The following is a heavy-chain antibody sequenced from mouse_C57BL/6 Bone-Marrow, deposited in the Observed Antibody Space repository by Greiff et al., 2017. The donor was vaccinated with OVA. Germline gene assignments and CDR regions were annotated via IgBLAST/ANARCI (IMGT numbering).Heavy chain of an antibody. Sequence: VQLQQPGAELVMPGASVKLSCKASGYTFTSYWMHWVKQRPGQGLKWIGEIDPSDSYTNYNQKFKGKSTLTVDKSSSTAYMQLSSLTSEDSAVYYCARGGFAYWGQGTLVTVSA. CDR2: IDPSDSYT. J-gene: IGHJ3*01. V-gene: IGHV1-69*01. CDR3: ARGGFAY. CDR1: GYTFTSYW.